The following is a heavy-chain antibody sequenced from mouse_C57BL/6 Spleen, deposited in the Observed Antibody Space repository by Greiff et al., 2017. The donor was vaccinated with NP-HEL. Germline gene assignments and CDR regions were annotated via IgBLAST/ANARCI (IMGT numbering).Heavy chain of an antibody. D-gene: IGHD2-2*01. CDR2: IYPGNSDT. V-gene: IGHV1-5*01. CDR3: TNYGYDSAWFAY. Sequence: EVQLQQSGTVLARPGASVKMSCKTSGYTFTSYWMHWVKQRPGQGLEWIGAIYPGNSDTSYNQKFKGKAKLTAVTSASTAYMELSSLTNEDSAVYYCTNYGYDSAWFAYWGQGTLVTVSA. CDR1: GYTFTSYW. J-gene: IGHJ3*01.